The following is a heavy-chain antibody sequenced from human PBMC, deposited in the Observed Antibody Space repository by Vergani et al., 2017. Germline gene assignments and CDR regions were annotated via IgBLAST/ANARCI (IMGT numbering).Heavy chain of an antibody. CDR3: AKTPVYYDFWSGSLDY. V-gene: IGHV3-30*18. J-gene: IGHJ4*02. CDR1: GFTFSSYG. Sequence: QVQLVESGGGVVQPGRSLRLLCAASGFTFSSYGMHWVRQAPGKGLEWVAVISYDGSNKYYADSVKGRFTISRDNSKNTLYLQMNSLRAEDTAVYYCAKTPVYYDFWSGSLDYWGQGTLVTVSS. D-gene: IGHD3-3*01. CDR2: ISYDGSNK.